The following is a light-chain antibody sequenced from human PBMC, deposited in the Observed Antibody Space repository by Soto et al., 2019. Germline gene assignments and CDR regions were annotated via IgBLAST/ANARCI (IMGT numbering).Light chain of an antibody. CDR2: KDS. CDR3: QSADSSGTYEVVV. V-gene: IGLV3-25*03. J-gene: IGLJ2*01. CDR1: ALPKQY. Sequence: SYELTQPPSVSVSPGQTARITCSGDALPKQYAYWYQQKPGQAPVLVIYKDSERPSGIPERFSGSSSGTTVTLTISGVQAEDEADYYCQSADSSGTYEVVVFGGGTKLTVL.